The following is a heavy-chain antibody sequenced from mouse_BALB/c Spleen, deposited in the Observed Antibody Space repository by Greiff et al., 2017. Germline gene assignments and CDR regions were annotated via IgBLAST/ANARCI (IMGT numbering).Heavy chain of an antibody. CDR3: ARPPPYYYGSSPWYFEV. Sequence: EVQGVESGGGLVKPGGSLKLSCAASGFAFSSYDMSWVRQTPEKRLEWVAYISSGGGSTYYPDTVKGRFTISRDNAKNTLYLQMSSLKSEDTAMYYCARPPPYYYGSSPWYFEVWGAGTTVTGSS. V-gene: IGHV5-12-1*01. CDR2: ISSGGGST. CDR1: GFAFSSYD. D-gene: IGHD1-1*01. J-gene: IGHJ1*01.